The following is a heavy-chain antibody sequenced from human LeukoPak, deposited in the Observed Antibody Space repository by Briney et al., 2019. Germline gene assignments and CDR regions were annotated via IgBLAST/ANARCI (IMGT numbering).Heavy chain of an antibody. CDR3: ARETAGTTSDY. Sequence: PGGSLRLSCAASGFTFSNYAMNWVRQAPGKGLEWVSYISSSGSTIYYADSVKGRFAISRDNAKNALYLQMNSLRAEDTAVYYCARETAGTTSDYWGQGTLVTVSS. V-gene: IGHV3-48*03. J-gene: IGHJ4*02. CDR1: GFTFSNYA. CDR2: ISSSGSTI. D-gene: IGHD1-7*01.